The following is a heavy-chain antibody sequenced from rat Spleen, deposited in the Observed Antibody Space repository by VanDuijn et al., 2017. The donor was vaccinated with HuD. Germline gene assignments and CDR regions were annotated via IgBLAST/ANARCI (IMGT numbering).Heavy chain of an antibody. Sequence: EVQLVESGGGLVQPGRSLTLSCAASGFTFSDYNMAWVRQAPTKGLEWIASISTGADNTYYRDSVKGRFTVSRDDANNTHYLQMDSLRSEDTATYYCAIHGGLRNWFDSWGQGTLVTVSS. D-gene: IGHD1-11*01. CDR2: ISTGADNT. CDR1: GFTFSDYN. V-gene: IGHV5S23*01. CDR3: AIHGGLRNWFDS. J-gene: IGHJ3*01.